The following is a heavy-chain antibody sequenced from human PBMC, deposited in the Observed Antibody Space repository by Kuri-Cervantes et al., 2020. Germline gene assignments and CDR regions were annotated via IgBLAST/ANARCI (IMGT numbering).Heavy chain of an antibody. V-gene: IGHV3-48*02. J-gene: IGHJ4*02. CDR3: ARDTHSSGWFYYFDY. CDR1: GFTFSSYS. CDR2: ISGSSRTI. D-gene: IGHD6-19*01. Sequence: GGSLRLSCAASGFTFSSYSMNWVRQAPGKGLEWVSYISGSSRTIYYADSVKGRFTISRDNAKNSLYLQMNSLRDEDTAVYYCARDTHSSGWFYYFDYWGQGTLVTVSS.